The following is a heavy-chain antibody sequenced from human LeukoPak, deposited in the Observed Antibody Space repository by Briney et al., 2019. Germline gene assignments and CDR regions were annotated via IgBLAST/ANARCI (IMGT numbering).Heavy chain of an antibody. CDR1: GGSFSGYY. CDR2: INHSGST. V-gene: IGHV4-34*01. D-gene: IGHD6-13*01. CDR3: ARVAAHSSWYSYFQH. Sequence: SETLSLTCAVYGGSFSGYYWSWIRQPPGKGLEWIGEINHSGSTNYNPSLKSRVTISVDTSKNQFSLKLSSVTAADTAVYCCARVAAHSSWYSYFQHWGQGTLVTVSS. J-gene: IGHJ1*01.